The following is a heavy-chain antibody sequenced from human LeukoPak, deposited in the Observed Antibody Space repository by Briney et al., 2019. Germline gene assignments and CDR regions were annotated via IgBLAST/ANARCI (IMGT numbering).Heavy chain of an antibody. J-gene: IGHJ2*01. CDR3: ARTNYGRMYWYFDL. Sequence: SETLSLTCAVSGGSISTDNWWSWVRQPPGKGLEWIAEVYHGGSTNRNPSLKSRVTISLDKSKNQFSLKLSSVTAADTAVYYCARTNYGRMYWYFDLWGRGTLVTVSS. CDR1: GGSISTDNW. CDR2: VYHGGST. V-gene: IGHV4-4*02. D-gene: IGHD3-10*01.